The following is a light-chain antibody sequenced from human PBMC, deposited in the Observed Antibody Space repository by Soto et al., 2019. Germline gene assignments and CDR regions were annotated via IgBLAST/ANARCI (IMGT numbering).Light chain of an antibody. J-gene: IGKJ1*01. Sequence: EIVLTQSPGTLSLSPGERATLSCRASQSVSSSYLAWYQQKPGQTPRLLIYGASSRATGIPDRFSGSGSGTDFTLTIGRLEPEDFAVYYCQQYNNWWTFGQGTKVDIK. CDR1: QSVSSSY. CDR3: QQYNNWWT. V-gene: IGKV3-20*01. CDR2: GAS.